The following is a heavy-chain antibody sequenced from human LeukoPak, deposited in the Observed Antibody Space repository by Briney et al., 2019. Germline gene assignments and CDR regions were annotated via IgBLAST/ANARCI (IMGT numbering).Heavy chain of an antibody. Sequence: GGSLRLSCAASGFTLSNAWMTWVRQAPGKGLEWVGRIKSKTDGGTTGYAAPVKGRFTISRDDSKNTLYLQMNSLKTEDTAVYYCTRIGGSGGLDPWGQGTLVTVSS. V-gene: IGHV3-15*01. CDR1: GFTLSNAW. J-gene: IGHJ5*02. D-gene: IGHD3-10*01. CDR2: IKSKTDGGTT. CDR3: TRIGGSGGLDP.